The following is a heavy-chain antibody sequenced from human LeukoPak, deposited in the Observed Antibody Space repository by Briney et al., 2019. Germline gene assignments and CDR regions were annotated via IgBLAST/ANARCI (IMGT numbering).Heavy chain of an antibody. CDR1: GFSFSTYG. CDR3: ARSAGEIYYYYGMDV. J-gene: IGHJ6*02. Sequence: GRSLRLSCAASGFSFSTYGMHWVRQAPGKGLQWVANINQDGSEMYYVDSVKGRFTISRDNAKNSLYLQMNSLRAEDTAVYYCARSAGEIYYYYGMDVWGQGTTVTVSS. V-gene: IGHV3-7*04. D-gene: IGHD3-16*01. CDR2: INQDGSEM.